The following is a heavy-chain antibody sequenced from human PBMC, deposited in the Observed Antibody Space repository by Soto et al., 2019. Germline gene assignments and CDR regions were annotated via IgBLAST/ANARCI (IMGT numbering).Heavy chain of an antibody. CDR2: INHSGST. D-gene: IGHD2-2*01. Sequence: SETLSLTCAVYGGSFSGYYWSWIRQPPGKGLEWIGEINHSGSTNYNPSLKSRVTISVDTSKNQFSLKLSSVTAADTAVYYCASPRLLLQADMGGWFSPWARGSWDTVSA. J-gene: IGHJ5*02. V-gene: IGHV4-34*01. CDR1: GGSFSGYY. CDR3: ASPRLLLQADMGGWFSP.